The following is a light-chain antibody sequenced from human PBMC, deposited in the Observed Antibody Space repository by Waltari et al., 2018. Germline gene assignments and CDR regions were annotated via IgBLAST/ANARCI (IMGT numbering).Light chain of an antibody. J-gene: IGKJ3*01. Sequence: EVVLTQSPATLSLSPGERATLSCRASQTVNTNLAWYQQRPGQSPRLLIYEASNRAPGIPARFSGSGSGTDFTLTISSLEPEDSAVYYCQQGTFGPGTKVDI. CDR3: QQGT. CDR1: QTVNTN. V-gene: IGKV3-11*01. CDR2: EAS.